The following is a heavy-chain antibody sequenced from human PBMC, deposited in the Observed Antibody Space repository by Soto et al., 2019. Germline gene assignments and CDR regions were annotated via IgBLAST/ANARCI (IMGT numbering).Heavy chain of an antibody. D-gene: IGHD7-27*01. CDR2: ISSSSSYI. Sequence: GGSLRLSCAASGFTFSSYGMHWVRQAPGKGLEWVSSISSSSSYIYYADSVKGRFTISRDNAKNSLYLQMNSLRAEDTAVYYCARETRNWGFDYWGQGTLVTVSS. V-gene: IGHV3-21*01. CDR3: ARETRNWGFDY. CDR1: GFTFSSYG. J-gene: IGHJ4*02.